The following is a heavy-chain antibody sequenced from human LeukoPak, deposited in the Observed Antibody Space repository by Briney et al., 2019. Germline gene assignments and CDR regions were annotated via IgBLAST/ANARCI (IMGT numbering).Heavy chain of an antibody. CDR2: IYPRDSDT. CDR3: ARHIQGYSVDY. Sequence: GESLKISCKASGYTFDIYWIGWVRQMPGKGLEWMGIIYPRDSDTRYSPSFQGQVTISADKSISTAYLQWNSLTASDTAMYYCARHIQGYSVDYWGQGTLVTVSS. V-gene: IGHV5-51*01. J-gene: IGHJ4*02. CDR1: GYTFDIYW. D-gene: IGHD5-18*01.